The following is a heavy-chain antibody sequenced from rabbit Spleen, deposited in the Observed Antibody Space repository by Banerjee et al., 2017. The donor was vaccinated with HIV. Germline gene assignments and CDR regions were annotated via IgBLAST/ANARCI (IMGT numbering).Heavy chain of an antibody. Sequence: EESGGGLVQPEGSLTLTCTASGFSFSSNYWICWVRQAPGKGLEWIGCIGTGSGITYYATWAKGRFTISKTSSTTVTLQMTSLTAADTATYFCARDSAGREDFNLWGQGTLVTVS. CDR2: IGTGSGIT. D-gene: IGHD4-2*01. CDR3: ARDSAGREDFNL. J-gene: IGHJ4*01. V-gene: IGHV1S45*01. CDR1: GFSFSSNYW.